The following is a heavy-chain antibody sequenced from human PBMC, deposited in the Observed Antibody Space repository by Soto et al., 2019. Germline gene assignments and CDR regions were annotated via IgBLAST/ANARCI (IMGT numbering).Heavy chain of an antibody. CDR1: GGTFRNYA. D-gene: IGHD6-13*01. CDR2: SIPVFGTA. Sequence: QVQLVQSGAEVKKPGSSVKLSCKTSGGTFRNYAINWVRQAPGQGLEWRGGSIPVFGTANYAQTFQGRFTSTADEPTSTAYMELSSMRSEDTAVYYCAIPLPKQQLVRGAFDHWGQGTLVTVAS. CDR3: AIPLPKQQLVRGAFDH. J-gene: IGHJ4*02. V-gene: IGHV1-69*01.